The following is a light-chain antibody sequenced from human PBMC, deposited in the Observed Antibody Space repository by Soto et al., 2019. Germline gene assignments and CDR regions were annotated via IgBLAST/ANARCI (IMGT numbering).Light chain of an antibody. CDR1: QSISVW. CDR3: QQYESDSPWT. J-gene: IGKJ1*01. CDR2: DAS. Sequence: DIQLTQSPASLSVAWGARVTMTRGTSQSISVWVAWYQQKPGKAPKLLIYDASSLESGVPSRFSGSGSGTEFILTISSLQPDDFATYYCQQYESDSPWTFGQGTKVDIK. V-gene: IGKV1-5*01.